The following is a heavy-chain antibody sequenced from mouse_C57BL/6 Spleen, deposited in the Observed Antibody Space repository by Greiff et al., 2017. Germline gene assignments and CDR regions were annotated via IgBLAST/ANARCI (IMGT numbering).Heavy chain of an antibody. CDR2: ISYSGST. J-gene: IGHJ1*03. D-gene: IGHD1-1*01. Sequence: EVQGVESGPGMVKPSQSLSLTCTVTGYSITSGYDWHWIRHFPGNKLEWMGYISYSGSTNYNPSLKSRISITHDTSKNHFFLKLNSVTTEDTATYYCARDYYGSSYEWYFDVWGTGTTVTVSS. CDR1: GYSITSGYD. V-gene: IGHV3-1*01. CDR3: ARDYYGSSYEWYFDV.